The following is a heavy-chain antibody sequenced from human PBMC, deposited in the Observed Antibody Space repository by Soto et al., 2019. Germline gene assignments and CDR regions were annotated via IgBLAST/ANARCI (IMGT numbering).Heavy chain of an antibody. V-gene: IGHV4-34*01. Sequence: SETLSLTCAVYGGSFSGYYWSWIRQPPGKGLEWIGEINHSGSTNYNPSLKSRVTISVDTSKNQFSLKLSSVTAADTAVYYCARFVAADGNGYYYYGMDVWGQGTTVTVSS. CDR1: GGSFSGYY. CDR2: INHSGST. J-gene: IGHJ6*02. CDR3: ARFVAADGNGYYYYGMDV. D-gene: IGHD6-13*01.